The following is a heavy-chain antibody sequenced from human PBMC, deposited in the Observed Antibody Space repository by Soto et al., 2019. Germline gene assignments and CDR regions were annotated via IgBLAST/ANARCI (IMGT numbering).Heavy chain of an antibody. V-gene: IGHV3-33*01. CDR3: ARELGYCSGGSCPNSYGMDV. CDR1: GFTLSSYG. CDR2: IWYDGSNK. J-gene: IGHJ6*02. Sequence: GGSLRLSCAASGFTLSSYGMHWVRKAPGKGLEWVEGIWYDGSNKYYADSVKGRFTISRDNCKNTLYLQMNSLRAEDTAVYYCARELGYCSGGSCPNSYGMDVWGQGTTVAVSS. D-gene: IGHD2-15*01.